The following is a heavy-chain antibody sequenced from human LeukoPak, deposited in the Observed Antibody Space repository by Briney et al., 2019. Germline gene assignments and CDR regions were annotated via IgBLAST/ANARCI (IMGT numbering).Heavy chain of an antibody. J-gene: IGHJ4*02. V-gene: IGHV3-33*07. CDR3: AKGVTPAIDY. CDR2: IWYDGSNI. D-gene: IGHD4-23*01. CDR1: GFTFSRYA. Sequence: GGSLRLSCAASGFTFSRYALSWVRQAPGKGLEWVAVIWYDGSNIYYADSVKGRFTISRDNSKNTLYLQMNSLRAEDTAVYYCAKGVTPAIDYWGQGTLVTVSS.